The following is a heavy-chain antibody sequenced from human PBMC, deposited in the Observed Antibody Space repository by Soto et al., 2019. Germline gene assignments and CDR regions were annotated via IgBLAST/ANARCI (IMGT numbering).Heavy chain of an antibody. Sequence: XAVKVSCNTSGYIFTGYDINWVRQAPGQGLECMGLIKPKSGSTGCAQKFQGRVTTTMNTSLSTAYMELSSLRSEDTAVYYWAISRRDNFRRGYRVDYYGMAVWVK. D-gene: IGHD3-3*01. CDR1: GYIFTGYD. CDR2: IKPKSGST. J-gene: IGHJ6*04. V-gene: IGHV1-8*01. CDR3: AISRRDNFRRGYRVDYYGMAV.